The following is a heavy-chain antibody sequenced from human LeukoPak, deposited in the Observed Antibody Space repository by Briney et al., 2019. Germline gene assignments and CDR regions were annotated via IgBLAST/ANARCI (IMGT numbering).Heavy chain of an antibody. CDR1: GGSISSYY. Sequence: PSETLSLTCTVSGGSISSYYWSWIRQPPGKGLEWIGYIYYSGSTNYNPSLKSRVTISVDTSKNQFSLKLSSVTAADTAVYYCARDVLAAAGTELWGQRTLVTVSS. V-gene: IGHV4-59*01. CDR3: ARDVLAAAGTEL. J-gene: IGHJ4*02. CDR2: IYYSGST. D-gene: IGHD6-13*01.